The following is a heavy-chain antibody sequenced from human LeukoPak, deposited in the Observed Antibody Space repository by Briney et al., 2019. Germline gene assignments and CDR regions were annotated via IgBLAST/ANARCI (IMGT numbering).Heavy chain of an antibody. Sequence: SSETLSLTCAVYGVSFSGYFWSWIRQPPGKGLELIGEIKYSGSTNYNPSLKRRVTISVDTSNHQFPLPVVALTAAVTARHYLPRDWGVSARPGYIDVWGKGTTVTVSS. CDR2: IKYSGST. CDR1: GVSFSGYF. D-gene: IGHD6-6*01. V-gene: IGHV4-34*06. CDR3: PRDWGVSARPGYIDV. J-gene: IGHJ6*03.